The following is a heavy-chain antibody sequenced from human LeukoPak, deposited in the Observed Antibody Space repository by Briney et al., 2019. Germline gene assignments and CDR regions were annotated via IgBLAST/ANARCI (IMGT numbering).Heavy chain of an antibody. D-gene: IGHD4-17*01. V-gene: IGHV4-59*01. J-gene: IGHJ4*02. Sequence: PSETLSLTCTVSGGSIDIYYWSWFRQPPGKTLEWIGYINFSWSTNYNPSLKSRVTLSVDTSKNELALKLSSVTAADTAVYYCARGRGDYGDYMDSWGQGTLVIVSS. CDR3: ARGRGDYGDYMDS. CDR2: INFSWST. CDR1: GGSIDIYY.